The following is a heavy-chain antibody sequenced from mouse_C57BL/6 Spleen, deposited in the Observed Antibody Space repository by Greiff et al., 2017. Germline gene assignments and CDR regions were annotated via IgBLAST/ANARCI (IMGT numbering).Heavy chain of an antibody. CDR1: GYTFTSYW. CDR3: ARGDITTGYFDV. Sequence: VQLQQPGAELVMPGASVKLSCKASGYTFTSYWMHWVKQRPGQGLEWIGEIDPSASYTNYNQKFKGKSTLTVDKSSSTAYMQLSSLTSEDSAVYYCARGDITTGYFDVWGTGTTVTVSS. CDR2: IDPSASYT. V-gene: IGHV1-69*01. J-gene: IGHJ1*03. D-gene: IGHD1-1*01.